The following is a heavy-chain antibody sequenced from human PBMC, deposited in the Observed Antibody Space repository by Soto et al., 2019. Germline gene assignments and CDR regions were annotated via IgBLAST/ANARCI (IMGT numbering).Heavy chain of an antibody. D-gene: IGHD6-13*01. J-gene: IGHJ4*02. CDR1: GYTFTSYY. CDR2: INPSGGST. V-gene: IGHV1-46*01. Sequence: ASVKVSCKASGYTFTSYYMHWVRQAPGQGLEWMGIINPSGGSTSYAQKFQGRVTMTRDTSTSTVYMELSSLRSEDTAVYYCERAGGSYSSRYYFDYWGQGTLVTVYS. CDR3: ERAGGSYSSRYYFDY.